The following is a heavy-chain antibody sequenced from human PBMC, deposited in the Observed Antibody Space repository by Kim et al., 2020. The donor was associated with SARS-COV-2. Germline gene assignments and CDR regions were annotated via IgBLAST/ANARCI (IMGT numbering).Heavy chain of an antibody. Sequence: GGSTSYAQTVQGRVTMTRDTSTSTVYMELSSLRSEDTAVYYCARGVEGDYWGQGTLVTVSS. CDR3: ARGVEGDY. D-gene: IGHD2-15*01. V-gene: IGHV1-46*01. CDR2: GGST. J-gene: IGHJ4*02.